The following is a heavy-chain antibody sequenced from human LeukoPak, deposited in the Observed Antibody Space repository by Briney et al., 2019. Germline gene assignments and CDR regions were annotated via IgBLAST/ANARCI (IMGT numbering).Heavy chain of an antibody. CDR2: IHYNGGT. V-gene: IGHV4-61*01. Sequence: PSETLSLTCTVSGGSVSSGSYYWSWIRQPPGKGLEWFGYIHYNGGTNYNPSLKSRVTISVDTSKNQFSLKLSSLTAADTAVYYCARVRGLAAAGYYFDYWGQGTLVTVSS. D-gene: IGHD6-13*01. CDR3: ARVRGLAAAGYYFDY. J-gene: IGHJ4*02. CDR1: GGSVSSGSYY.